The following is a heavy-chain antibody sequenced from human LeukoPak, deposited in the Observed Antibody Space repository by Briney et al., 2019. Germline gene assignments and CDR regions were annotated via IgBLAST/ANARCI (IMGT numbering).Heavy chain of an antibody. Sequence: SETLSLTCTVPGDSISTYYWSWIRQPAGKGLEWIGRVYVTGSTNLNPALQSRVTMSVDTSKNQFSLKLTSVTAADTAVYYCARGRPGVVDPWGQGTPGNVSS. CDR3: ARGRPGVVDP. CDR1: GDSISTYY. V-gene: IGHV4-4*07. D-gene: IGHD1-14*01. J-gene: IGHJ5*01. CDR2: VYVTGST.